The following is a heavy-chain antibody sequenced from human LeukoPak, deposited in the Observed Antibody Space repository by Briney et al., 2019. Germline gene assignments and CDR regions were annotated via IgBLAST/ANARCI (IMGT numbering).Heavy chain of an antibody. CDR1: GFTLSSYE. CDR3: AKSGQLGGVNFDY. CDR2: IEYSGGSA. J-gene: IGHJ4*02. Sequence: GASLRLSCTVSGFTLSSYEMSWIRQAPGKGLEWVSSIEYSGGSAYYADSVKGRFTISRDNSKNTLYLQMNSLRAEDTAVYYCAKSGQLGGVNFDYWGQGTLVTVSS. D-gene: IGHD6-6*01. V-gene: IGHV3-23*01.